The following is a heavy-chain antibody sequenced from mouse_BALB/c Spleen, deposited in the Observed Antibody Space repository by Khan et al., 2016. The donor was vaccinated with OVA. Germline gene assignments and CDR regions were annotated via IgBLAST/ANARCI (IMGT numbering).Heavy chain of an antibody. V-gene: IGHV1-9*01. CDR1: GYTFSSYW. J-gene: IGHJ4*01. D-gene: IGHD4-1*01. Sequence: QVQLKQSGAELMKPGASVKISCKATGYTFSSYWIEWVKQRPGHGLEWIGEFLPGRGTINYNEKFRGKATFTAETSSNIVYMQLNSLTSEDSAVLSCASGAGTTYGMDYWGQGTSVTVSS. CDR3: ASGAGTTYGMDY. CDR2: FLPGRGTI.